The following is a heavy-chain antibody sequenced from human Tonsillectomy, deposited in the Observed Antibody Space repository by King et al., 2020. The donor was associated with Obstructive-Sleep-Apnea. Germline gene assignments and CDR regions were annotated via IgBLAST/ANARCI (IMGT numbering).Heavy chain of an antibody. V-gene: IGHV5-10-1*01. CDR3: ARLNYDSSGYYRLFDY. CDR1: GYSFTSYW. Sequence: VQLVESGAEVKKPGESLRISCVGSGYSFTSYWITWVRQMPGKGLEWMGRFDPSDSYTNYSPSFQGHVTISADKSVSTAYLQWSSLKASDTAMYYCARLNYDSSGYYRLFDYWGQGTLVTVSS. CDR2: FDPSDSYT. J-gene: IGHJ4*02. D-gene: IGHD3-22*01.